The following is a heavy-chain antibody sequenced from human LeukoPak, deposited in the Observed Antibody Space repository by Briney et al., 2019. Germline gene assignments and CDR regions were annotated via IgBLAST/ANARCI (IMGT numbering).Heavy chain of an antibody. V-gene: IGHV1-2*02. CDR1: GYTFSAYD. D-gene: IGHD1-1*01. CDR3: ARYDWNDEGIRDYYGMDV. J-gene: IGHJ6*02. CDR2: IKPNSGGT. Sequence: ASVKVSCKASGYTFSAYDIHWVRQAPGQGLEWMGWIKPNSGGTHYAQKFQGRVIMTRDTSIGTAYMELGRLRSDDTAVYYCARYDWNDEGIRDYYGMDVWGQGTTVTVS.